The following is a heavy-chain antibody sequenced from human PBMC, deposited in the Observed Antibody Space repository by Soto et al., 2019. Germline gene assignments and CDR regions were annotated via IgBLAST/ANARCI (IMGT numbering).Heavy chain of an antibody. Sequence: PSETLSLTCTVSGGSISSYYWSWIRQPPGKGLEWIGYIYYSGSTNYNPSLKSRVTISVDTSKNQFSLKLSSVTAADTAVYYCARTTSNRRQVSGRDNWFDPWGQGTLVTVSS. V-gene: IGHV4-59*12. CDR3: ARTTSNRRQVSGRDNWFDP. D-gene: IGHD3-10*01. CDR1: GGSISSYY. J-gene: IGHJ5*02. CDR2: IYYSGST.